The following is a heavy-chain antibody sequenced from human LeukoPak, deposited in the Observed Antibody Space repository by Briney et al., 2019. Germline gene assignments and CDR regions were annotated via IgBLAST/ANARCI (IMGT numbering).Heavy chain of an antibody. Sequence: GGSLRLSCAASGFTFSNYWMSWVRQAPGKGLEWVANIKQDGSEMYYVDSVKGRFTISRDNAKNSLHLHMNSLRAEDTAVYYCASTQTFDNWGPGTLVTVSS. CDR1: GFTFSNYW. J-gene: IGHJ4*02. CDR2: IKQDGSEM. CDR3: ASTQTFDN. V-gene: IGHV3-7*05.